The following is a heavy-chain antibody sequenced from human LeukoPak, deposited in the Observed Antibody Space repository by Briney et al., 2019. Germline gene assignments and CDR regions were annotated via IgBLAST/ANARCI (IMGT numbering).Heavy chain of an antibody. Sequence: GGSLRLSCAASGFTFSNYWMSWVRQAPGKGLEWVANIKQDGSEMYYVDSVKGRFTISRDNAKNSLHLHMNSLRAEDTAVYYCASTQTFDNWGPGTLVTVSS. CDR1: GFTFSNYW. J-gene: IGHJ4*02. CDR2: IKQDGSEM. CDR3: ASTQTFDN. V-gene: IGHV3-7*05.